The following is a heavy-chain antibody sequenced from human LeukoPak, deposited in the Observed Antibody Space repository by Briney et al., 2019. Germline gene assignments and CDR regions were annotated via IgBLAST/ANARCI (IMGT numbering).Heavy chain of an antibody. CDR3: ARDSYSWFDP. CDR2: IYYSGST. Sequence: PSETLSLTCTVSGGSLSSYYWSWIRQPPGKGLEWIGYIYYSGSTNYNPSLKSRVTISVDTSKNQFSLKLRSVTAADTAVYYCARDSYSWFDPWGQGTLVTVSS. J-gene: IGHJ5*02. V-gene: IGHV4-59*01. CDR1: GGSLSSYY.